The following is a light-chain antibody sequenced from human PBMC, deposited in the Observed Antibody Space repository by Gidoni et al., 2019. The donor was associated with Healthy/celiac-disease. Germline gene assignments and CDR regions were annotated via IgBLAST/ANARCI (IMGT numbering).Light chain of an antibody. CDR2: GAS. Sequence: DIVLTQSPGTLSLSPGERATLTCRARQSVSSSYLAWYQQKPGQAPRLLIYGASSRATGIPDRFSSSGSGTDFTLTISRLEPEDFAVYYCQQYGSSYTFGQGTKLEIK. CDR1: QSVSSSY. V-gene: IGKV3-20*01. J-gene: IGKJ2*01. CDR3: QQYGSSYT.